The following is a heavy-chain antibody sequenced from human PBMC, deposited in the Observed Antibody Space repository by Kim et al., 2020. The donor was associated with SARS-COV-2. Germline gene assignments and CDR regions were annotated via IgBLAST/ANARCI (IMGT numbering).Heavy chain of an antibody. Sequence: WETLSLTCAVYGGSFSGYYWSWIRQPPGKGLEWIGEINHSGSTNYNPSLKSRVTISVDTSKNQFSLKLSSVTAADTAVYYCAREDYYDSSGYYFDAFDIWGQGTMVTVSS. CDR2: INHSGST. D-gene: IGHD3-22*01. CDR1: GGSFSGYY. V-gene: IGHV4-34*01. CDR3: AREDYYDSSGYYFDAFDI. J-gene: IGHJ3*02.